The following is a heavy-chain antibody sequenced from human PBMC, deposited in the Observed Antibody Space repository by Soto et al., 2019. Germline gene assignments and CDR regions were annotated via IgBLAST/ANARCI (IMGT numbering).Heavy chain of an antibody. J-gene: IGHJ1*01. D-gene: IGHD1-26*01. CDR3: ARAWDF. V-gene: IGHV4-30-4*01. CDR1: GVSVSRDYQ. CDR2: ISYSGSP. Sequence: SETLSLTCTVCGVSVSRDYQWIWIRQPPGKGVEWIGHISYSGSPYYHPSLRSRLSISVDTSKNQFSLKVKSVTAADTAVYYCARAWDFWGQGTLVTVSS.